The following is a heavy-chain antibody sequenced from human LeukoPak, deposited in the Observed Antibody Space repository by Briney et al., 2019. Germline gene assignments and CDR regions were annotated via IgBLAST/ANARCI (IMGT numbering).Heavy chain of an antibody. CDR1: GFTFSSYS. J-gene: IGHJ2*01. CDR3: ARDFAGWGYFDL. Sequence: GGSLRLSCAASGFTFSSYSMNWVRRAPGKGREWVSHISTGSSTIYYADSVKGRFTISRDNAKNSLYLQMNSLRAEDTAVYYCARDFAGWGYFDLWGRGTQVTVSS. V-gene: IGHV3-48*01. CDR2: ISTGSSTI. D-gene: IGHD3-9*01.